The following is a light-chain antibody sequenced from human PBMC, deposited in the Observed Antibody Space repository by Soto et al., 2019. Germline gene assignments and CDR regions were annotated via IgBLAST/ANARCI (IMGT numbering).Light chain of an antibody. CDR1: QSISSW. J-gene: IGKJ1*01. CDR2: DAS. V-gene: IGKV1-5*01. Sequence: DIQMTQSPSTLSASVGDRVTITCRASQSISSWLAWYQQKPGKAPKLLIYDASTRETGVPSRFSGSGSGTEFTLTISSLQPDDFATYYCQQYNSYPWTFGQGTKVEIK. CDR3: QQYNSYPWT.